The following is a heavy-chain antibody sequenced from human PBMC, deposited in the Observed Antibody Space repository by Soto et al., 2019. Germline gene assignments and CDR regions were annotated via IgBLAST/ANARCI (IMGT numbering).Heavy chain of an antibody. CDR1: GFTFSSYD. CDR3: AREEGGGWFDP. J-gene: IGHJ5*02. Sequence: EVQLVESGGGLVQPGGSLRLSCAASGFTFSSYDMHWVRQATGKGLEWVSAIGTAGDTYYPGSVKGRLTISRENAKNSLYLQMNSLRAGDTVVYYCAREEGGGWFDPWGQGTLVTVSS. D-gene: IGHD3-16*01. CDR2: IGTAGDT. V-gene: IGHV3-13*04.